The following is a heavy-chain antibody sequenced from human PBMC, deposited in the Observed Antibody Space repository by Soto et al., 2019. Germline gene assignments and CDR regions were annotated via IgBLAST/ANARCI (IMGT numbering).Heavy chain of an antibody. CDR3: ARGRYGYYGSGSYYYGMDV. D-gene: IGHD3-10*01. Sequence: ASVKVSCKASGYTFTSYGISWVQQAPGQGLEWMGWISAYNGNTNYAQKLQGRVTMTTDTSTSTAYMELRSLRSDDTAVYYCARGRYGYYGSGSYYYGMDVWGQGTTVTVSS. J-gene: IGHJ6*02. CDR1: GYTFTSYG. CDR2: ISAYNGNT. V-gene: IGHV1-18*01.